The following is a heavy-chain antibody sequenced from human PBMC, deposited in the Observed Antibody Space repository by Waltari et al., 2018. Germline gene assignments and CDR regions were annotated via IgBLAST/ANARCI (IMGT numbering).Heavy chain of an antibody. CDR1: GFTFSSFW. D-gene: IGHD1-1*01. J-gene: IGHJ6*02. Sequence: EEQLVESGGGLVQPGDSLRLSCAASGFTFSSFWMNWVRQAPGKGPLWVSRISTDASDTTYADSVKGRFTISSDNARNTLYLQMNRLRAEDTAVYFCARVSRRTYRSPVPGRHYYYGMDVWGQGTTVTV. V-gene: IGHV3-74*03. CDR2: ISTDASDT. CDR3: ARVSRRTYRSPVPGRHYYYGMDV.